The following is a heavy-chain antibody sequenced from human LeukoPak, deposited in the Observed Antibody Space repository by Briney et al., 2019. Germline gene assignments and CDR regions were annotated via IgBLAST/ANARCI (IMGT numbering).Heavy chain of an antibody. V-gene: IGHV1-18*01. D-gene: IGHD2-8*01. CDR3: ARDTDCTNGVCSVNWFDP. J-gene: IGHJ5*02. CDR1: GYTFTSYG. Sequence: ASLKVSCKASGYTFTSYGISWVRQAPGQGLEWMGWITDYNGNTNYAQKLQGRVTMTTDTSTSTAYMELRSLRSDDTAVYYCARDTDCTNGVCSVNWFDPWGQGTLVTVSS. CDR2: ITDYNGNT.